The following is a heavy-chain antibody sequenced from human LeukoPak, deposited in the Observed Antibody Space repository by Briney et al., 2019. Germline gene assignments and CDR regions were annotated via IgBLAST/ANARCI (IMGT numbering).Heavy chain of an antibody. CDR2: INPSGGST. Sequence: ASVKVSCKVSGYTLTELSMHWVRQAPGQGLEWMGIINPSGGSTSYAQKFQGRVTMTRDMSTSTVYMELSSLRSEDTAVYYCARFGATVTTTASDDAFDIWGQGTMVTVSS. V-gene: IGHV1-46*01. D-gene: IGHD4-17*01. CDR1: GYTLTELS. J-gene: IGHJ3*02. CDR3: ARFGATVTTTASDDAFDI.